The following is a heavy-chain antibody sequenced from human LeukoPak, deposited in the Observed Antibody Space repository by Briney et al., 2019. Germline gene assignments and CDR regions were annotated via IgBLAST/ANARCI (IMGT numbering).Heavy chain of an antibody. J-gene: IGHJ4*02. CDR3: ARDADTAMVTGRFDK. D-gene: IGHD5-18*01. CDR2: ISSGGSNT. V-gene: IGHV3-11*04. CDR1: GFTFSDYY. Sequence: PGGSLRLSCAGSGFTFSDYYLTWIRQAPGKGLEWVSYISSGGSNTYYADSVKGRFTISRDNAKKALYLQMNSLRAEDTAVYYCARDADTAMVTGRFDKWGQGTLVTVSS.